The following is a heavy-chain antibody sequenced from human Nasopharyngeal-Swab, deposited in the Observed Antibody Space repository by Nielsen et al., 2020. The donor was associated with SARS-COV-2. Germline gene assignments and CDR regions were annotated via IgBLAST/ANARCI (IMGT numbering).Heavy chain of an antibody. CDR3: ARGPKQLGSIDY. J-gene: IGHJ4*02. Sequence: GESLKISCAASGFTFSNYAMSWVRQAPGKGLEWVSGISGGGISTNYADSVKGRFTISRDNAKNTLYLQMNSLRAEDTAVYYCARGPKQLGSIDYWGQGTLVTVSS. CDR2: ISGGGIST. D-gene: IGHD6-6*01. V-gene: IGHV3-23*01. CDR1: GFTFSNYA.